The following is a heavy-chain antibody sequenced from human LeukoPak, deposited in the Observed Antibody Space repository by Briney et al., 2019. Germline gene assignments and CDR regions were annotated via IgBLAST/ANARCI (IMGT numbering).Heavy chain of an antibody. CDR3: ARAERRGAAAVPAAFDI. D-gene: IGHD6-13*01. Sequence: PSQTLSLTCTVSGGSISSGSYYWSWIRQPAGKGLEWIGRIYTSGSTNYNPSLKSRVTISVDTSKNQFSLKLSSVPAAATAVYYCARAERRGAAAVPAAFDIWGQGTMVTVSS. V-gene: IGHV4-61*02. CDR1: GGSISSGSYY. J-gene: IGHJ3*02. CDR2: IYTSGST.